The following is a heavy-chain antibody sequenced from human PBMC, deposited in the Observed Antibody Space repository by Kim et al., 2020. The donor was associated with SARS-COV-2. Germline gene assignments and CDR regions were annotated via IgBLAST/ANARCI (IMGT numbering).Heavy chain of an antibody. CDR1: GFTFSSYG. Sequence: GGSLRLSCAASGFTFSSYGMHWVRQAPGKGLEWVSVISYDGSNKYYADSVKGRFTISRDNSKNTLYLQMNSLRAEDTAVYYCAKDRSFVAIVATIWEHSYYWYGMDVGGQGTTVTVSS. V-gene: IGHV3-30*18. D-gene: IGHD5-12*01. CDR3: AKDRSFVAIVATIWEHSYYWYGMDV. CDR2: ISYDGSNK. J-gene: IGHJ6*02.